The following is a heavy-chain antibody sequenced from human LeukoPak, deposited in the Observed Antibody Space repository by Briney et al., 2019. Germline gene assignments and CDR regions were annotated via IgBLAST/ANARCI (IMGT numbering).Heavy chain of an antibody. CDR1: GGSFSSSSYY. CDR2: MYYSGST. J-gene: IGHJ3*02. D-gene: IGHD5-24*01. V-gene: IGHV4-39*01. Sequence: SETLSLTCTVSGGSFSSSSYYWGWIRQPPGKGLEWIGSMYYSGSTYYNASRRSRVTISVDTSKNQFSLKLSSVTAADTAVYYCARHFDRDGYKSNAFDIWGQGTMVTVSS. CDR3: ARHFDRDGYKSNAFDI.